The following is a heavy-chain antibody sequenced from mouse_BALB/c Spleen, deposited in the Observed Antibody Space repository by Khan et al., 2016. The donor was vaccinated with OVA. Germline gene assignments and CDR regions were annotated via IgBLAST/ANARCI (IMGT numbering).Heavy chain of an antibody. J-gene: IGHJ3*01. Sequence: QVQLKESGPGLVQPSQSLSITCTVSGFSLTNYGVHWVRQSPGKGLEWLGLIWRGGSTDYNAAFISRLSISKDNSKSQVFFKMNSLQANDTAIYYCAGNYDYDEGLTYWGQGTLVTVSA. CDR1: GFSLTNYG. D-gene: IGHD2-4*01. V-gene: IGHV2-2*02. CDR2: IWRGGST. CDR3: AGNYDYDEGLTY.